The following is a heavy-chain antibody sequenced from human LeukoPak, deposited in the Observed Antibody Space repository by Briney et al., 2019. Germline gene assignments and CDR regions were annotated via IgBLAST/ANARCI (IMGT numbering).Heavy chain of an antibody. V-gene: IGHV7-4-1*02. J-gene: IGHJ4*02. Sequence: ASVKVSCKGSGYTFTKYAISWVRQAPGQGLEYMGWIDTNTGNPTYAQGFTGRFVFSLDTSVSRAYLQISSLKAEDSAIYFCANCYDSSGFFAYWGQGTLVTVSS. D-gene: IGHD3-22*01. CDR2: IDTNTGNP. CDR1: GYTFTKYA. CDR3: ANCYDSSGFFAY.